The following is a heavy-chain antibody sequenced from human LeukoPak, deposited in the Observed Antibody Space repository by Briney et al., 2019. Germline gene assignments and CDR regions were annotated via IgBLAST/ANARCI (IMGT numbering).Heavy chain of an antibody. V-gene: IGHV3-15*01. CDR2: IRSNAYGGTT. J-gene: IGHJ4*02. D-gene: IGHD2-2*01. CDR1: GLTFSDAW. Sequence: GGSLRLSCAASGLTFSDAWMNLFRQAPGKEQEWVGRIRSNAYGGTTDYAAPGKGRFAISRDDSKDTLYLQMSSLTTEDTAVYFCTTDPYQLLHFYHWGQGTLVTVSS. CDR3: TTDPYQLLHFYH.